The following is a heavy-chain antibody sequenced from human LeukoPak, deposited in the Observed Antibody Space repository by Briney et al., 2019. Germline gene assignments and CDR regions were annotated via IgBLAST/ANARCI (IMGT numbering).Heavy chain of an antibody. CDR2: FDPEDGET. Sequence: ASVKVSCKVSGYTLTELSMHWVRQAPGKGLEWMGGFDPEDGETIYAQKFQGRVTITADKSTSTAYMELSSLRSEDTAVYYCARELGYCSGGSCYADGGPVDYWGQGTLVTVSS. J-gene: IGHJ4*02. CDR3: ARELGYCSGGSCYADGGPVDY. V-gene: IGHV1-24*01. D-gene: IGHD2-15*01. CDR1: GYTLTELS.